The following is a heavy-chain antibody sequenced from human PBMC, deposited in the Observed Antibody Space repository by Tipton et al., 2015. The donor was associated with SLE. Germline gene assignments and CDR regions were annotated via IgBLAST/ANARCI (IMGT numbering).Heavy chain of an antibody. CDR1: SGSITSSSYY. Sequence: TLSLTCTVSSGSITSSSYYWGWIRQPPGRGLEWIGSIYYTGSTYYNPSLNSRVTISVDTSKNQFSLRLSSVTAADTAVYYCATERGGYYYYYGMDVWGQGTTVTVPS. CDR3: ATERGGYYYYYGMDV. V-gene: IGHV4-39*01. CDR2: IYYTGST. J-gene: IGHJ6*02. D-gene: IGHD6-13*01.